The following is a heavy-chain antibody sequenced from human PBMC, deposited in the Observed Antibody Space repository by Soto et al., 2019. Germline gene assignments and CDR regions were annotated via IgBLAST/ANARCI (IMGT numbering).Heavy chain of an antibody. V-gene: IGHV3-23*01. CDR1: GFTFSSYA. CDR3: AKAYNYHYYHLDV. Sequence: AGGSLRLSCAASGFTFSSYAMSWVRQAPGKGLEWVSAISGSGGSTYYADSVKGRFTVSRDNSKNTLYLQMNSLRAEDTAVYYCAKAYNYHYYHLDVWGKGTTVTVSS. CDR2: ISGSGGST. J-gene: IGHJ6*03. D-gene: IGHD5-18*01.